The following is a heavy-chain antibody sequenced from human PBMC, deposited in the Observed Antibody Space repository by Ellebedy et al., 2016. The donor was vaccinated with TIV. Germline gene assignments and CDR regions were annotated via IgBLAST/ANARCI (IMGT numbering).Heavy chain of an antibody. CDR1: GFTVSSNY. J-gene: IGHJ3*02. CDR3: AREYYLLGFDI. CDR2: IYSGGST. D-gene: IGHD2-8*01. V-gene: IGHV3-53*01. Sequence: PGGSLRLSCEASGFTVSSNYMSWVRQAPGKGLEWVSVIYSGGSTYYADYVKGRFTISRDNSKNTLYLQMNSLRAEDTAVYYCAREYYLLGFDIWGQGTKVTVSS.